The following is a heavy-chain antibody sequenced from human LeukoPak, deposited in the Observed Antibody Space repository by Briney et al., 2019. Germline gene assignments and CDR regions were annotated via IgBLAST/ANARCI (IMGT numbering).Heavy chain of an antibody. CDR3: VRDGGVSGYDLLDY. CDR2: INQDGSEE. V-gene: IGHV3-7*01. Sequence: GSLRLSCAASGFAFSHYWMTWVRQAPGKGLEWVAQINQDGSEEYYMDSVKARFTISRDNAKNSVFLQMNSLRAEDTAVYYCVRDGGVSGYDLLDYWGQGTLVTVSS. D-gene: IGHD5-12*01. CDR1: GFAFSHYW. J-gene: IGHJ4*02.